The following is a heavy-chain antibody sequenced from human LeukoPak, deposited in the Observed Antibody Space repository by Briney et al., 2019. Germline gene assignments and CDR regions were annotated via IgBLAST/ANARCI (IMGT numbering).Heavy chain of an antibody. D-gene: IGHD3-22*01. V-gene: IGHV1-24*01. Sequence: ASVKVSCKVSGYTVTELFMNWVRQAPGKGLEWMGGFDPEDGETIYAQKFQGRVTMTTDTSTSTAYMELRSLRSDDTAVYYCASGSYYYGSSGPPEASFDYWGQGTLVTVSS. CDR1: GYTVTELF. CDR3: ASGSYYYGSSGPPEASFDY. CDR2: FDPEDGET. J-gene: IGHJ4*02.